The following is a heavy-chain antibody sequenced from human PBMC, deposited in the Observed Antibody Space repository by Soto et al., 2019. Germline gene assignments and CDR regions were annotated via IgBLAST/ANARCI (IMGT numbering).Heavy chain of an antibody. CDR1: GYTFTSYG. D-gene: IGHD6-6*01. Sequence: QVQLVQSGAEVKKPGASVKVSCKASGYTFTSYGISWVRQAPGQGIEWMGWISAYNGNTNYAQKLQGRDTMTTDTSTSTPYMELRSLRSDDTAVYYCARSSGSAYWCAPWGQGTLVSVSS. CDR2: ISAYNGNT. CDR3: ARSSGSAYWCAP. V-gene: IGHV1-18*01. J-gene: IGHJ5*02.